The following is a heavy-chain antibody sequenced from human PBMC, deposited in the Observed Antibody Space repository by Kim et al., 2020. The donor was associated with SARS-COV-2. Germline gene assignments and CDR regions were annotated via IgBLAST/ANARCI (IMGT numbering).Heavy chain of an antibody. V-gene: IGHV3-21*01. CDR3: ARVQDLDVGIDY. D-gene: IGHD1-26*01. J-gene: IGHJ4*02. Sequence: YYADSVKGRFTISRDNAKNSLYLQMNSLRAEDTAVYYCARVQDLDVGIDYWGQGTLVTVSS.